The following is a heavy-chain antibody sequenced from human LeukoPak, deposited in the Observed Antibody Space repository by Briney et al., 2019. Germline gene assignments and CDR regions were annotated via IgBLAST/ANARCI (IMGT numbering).Heavy chain of an antibody. CDR3: ARSSTTDANHYYYYYMDV. D-gene: IGHD2-2*01. Sequence: SETLSLTCTVSGGSISNYWWSWIRQPAGKGLEWIGRIYTSGSTNYNPSLKSRVTISVDTSKNQFSLKLSSVTAADTAVYYCARSSTTDANHYYYYYMDVWGRGTTVTVSS. J-gene: IGHJ6*03. V-gene: IGHV4-4*07. CDR2: IYTSGST. CDR1: GGSISNYW.